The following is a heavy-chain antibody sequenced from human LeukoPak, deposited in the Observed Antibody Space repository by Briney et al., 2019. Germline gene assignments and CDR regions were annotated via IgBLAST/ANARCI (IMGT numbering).Heavy chain of an antibody. CDR1: GFTVSSNS. CDR2: IYSAGST. J-gene: IGHJ4*02. CDR3: AKEFGGLGATRSDYFDY. D-gene: IGHD1-26*01. V-gene: IGHV3-53*05. Sequence: PGGSLRLSCTVSGFTVSSNSMSWVRQAPGKGLEWVSFIYSAGSTHYSDSVKGRFTISRDNAKNSLYLQMNSLRAEDTALYYCAKEFGGLGATRSDYFDYWGQGTLVTVSS.